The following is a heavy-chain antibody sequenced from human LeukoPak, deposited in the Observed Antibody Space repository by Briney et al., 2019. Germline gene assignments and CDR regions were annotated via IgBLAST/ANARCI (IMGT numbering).Heavy chain of an antibody. CDR2: ISSNGATT. CDR1: GFTFNRFY. Sequence: GGSLRLSCSASGFTFNRFYLHWVRQAPGKGLEFVSHISSNGATTYYADSVKGRFTISRDNSKNTLYLQMSSLRAEDTAVYYCARDYVWGSYRYTSYWGQGTLVTVSS. CDR3: ARDYVWGSYRYTSY. V-gene: IGHV3-64*04. D-gene: IGHD3-16*02. J-gene: IGHJ4*02.